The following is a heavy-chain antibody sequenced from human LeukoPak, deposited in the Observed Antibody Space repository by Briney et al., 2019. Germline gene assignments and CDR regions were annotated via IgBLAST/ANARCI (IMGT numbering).Heavy chain of an antibody. CDR1: GASIRRSNFY. J-gene: IGHJ3*02. CDR3: ARAVQLWFPDGAFDI. D-gene: IGHD1-1*01. V-gene: IGHV4-39*01. Sequence: SETLSLTCSVSGASIRRSNFYWGWIRQPPGKGLEWIGNVYYNGNTYYNSSLRSRVTISADTSNNQVSLNLRSVTAADTGIYYCARAVQLWFPDGAFDIWGQGTMVTVSS. CDR2: VYYNGNT.